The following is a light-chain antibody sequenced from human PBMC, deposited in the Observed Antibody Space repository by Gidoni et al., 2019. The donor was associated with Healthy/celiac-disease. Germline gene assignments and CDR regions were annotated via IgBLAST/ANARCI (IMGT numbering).Light chain of an antibody. CDR2: GKN. J-gene: IGLJ3*02. Sequence: SSELTQDTAVSVALGQTVRITCQGDSLRSYYASWYQQKPGQAPVLVIYGKNNRPSGIPDRVSRSSSGNTASLTITGAQAEDEADYYCNSRDSSGNHWVFGGGTKLTVL. CDR3: NSRDSSGNHWV. CDR1: SLRSYY. V-gene: IGLV3-19*01.